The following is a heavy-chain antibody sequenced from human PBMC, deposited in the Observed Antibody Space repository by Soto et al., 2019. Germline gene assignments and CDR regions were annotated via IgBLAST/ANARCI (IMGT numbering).Heavy chain of an antibody. CDR2: INVYNGNT. CDR3: ARHPPWGHYDTSCYYSDY. Sequence: EASVKVSCKTSGYTFTNYGIDWVRQAPGQGLEWMGWINVYNGNTNYAQNFQGRVTMTTDTSTSTVYMELRSLRSDDTAVFYCARHPPWGHYDTSCYYSDYWGQGTLVTVSS. CDR1: GYTFTNYG. V-gene: IGHV1-18*01. D-gene: IGHD3-22*01. J-gene: IGHJ4*02.